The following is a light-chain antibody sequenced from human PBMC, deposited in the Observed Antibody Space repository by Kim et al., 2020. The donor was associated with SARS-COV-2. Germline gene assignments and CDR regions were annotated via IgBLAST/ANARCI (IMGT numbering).Light chain of an antibody. V-gene: IGKV3-20*01. Sequence: SPGERATLSCRASQSVSSSYLAWYQQKPGQAPRLLIYGASSRATGIPDRFSGSGSGTDFTLTISRLEPEDFAVYYCQQYGSSPWTFGRRTKVDI. CDR3: QQYGSSPWT. J-gene: IGKJ1*01. CDR1: QSVSSSY. CDR2: GAS.